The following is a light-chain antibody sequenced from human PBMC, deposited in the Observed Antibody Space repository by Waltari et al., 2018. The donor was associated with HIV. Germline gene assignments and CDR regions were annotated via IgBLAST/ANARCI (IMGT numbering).Light chain of an antibody. J-gene: IGKJ2*01. CDR3: MQALQTPYT. CDR2: LGS. Sequence: DIVMTQSPLSLPVTPGEPASISCRSSQSLLHSNRYTYLDWYLQKPGQSPQLLIYLGSNRASGVPDRFSGSGSGTEFTLKISRVEAEDVGVYYCMQALQTPYTFGQGTKLEIK. CDR1: QSLLHSNRYTY. V-gene: IGKV2-28*01.